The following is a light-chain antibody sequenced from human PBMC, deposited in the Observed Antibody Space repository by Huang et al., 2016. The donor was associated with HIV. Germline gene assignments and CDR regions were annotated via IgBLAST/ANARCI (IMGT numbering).Light chain of an antibody. J-gene: IGKJ4*01. CDR1: QSVSSY. Sequence: EIVLTQSPATLSLSPGEGATLSCRARQSVSSYLAWYQQKPGQAPRLLIYEASNRATGIPARFSGSGSGTDFTLTISSLEPEDFAVYYCQQRSNWPLTFGGGTKVEIK. CDR3: QQRSNWPLT. CDR2: EAS. V-gene: IGKV3-11*01.